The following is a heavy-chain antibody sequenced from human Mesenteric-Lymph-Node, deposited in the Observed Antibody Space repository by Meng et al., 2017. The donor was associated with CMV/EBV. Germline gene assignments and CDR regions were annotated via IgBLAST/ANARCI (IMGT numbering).Heavy chain of an antibody. V-gene: IGHV1-18*01. Sequence: ASVKVSCKTSGYPFNTYSVIWVRQAPGQGLEWLAWIRTFNGDTRYAQKVQGRVTVTTDTSTDTAYMEMRSLRSDDTAVYYCARDRIRIAAADYYYYGMDVWGQGTTVTVSS. CDR3: ARDRIRIAAADYYYYGMDV. D-gene: IGHD6-13*01. CDR1: GYPFNTYS. J-gene: IGHJ6*02. CDR2: IRTFNGDT.